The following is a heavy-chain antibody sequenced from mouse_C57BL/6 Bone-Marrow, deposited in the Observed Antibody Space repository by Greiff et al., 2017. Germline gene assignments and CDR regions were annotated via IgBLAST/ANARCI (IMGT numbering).Heavy chain of an antibody. Sequence: EVQLVESGEGLVKPGGSLKLSCAASGFTFSSYAMSWVRQTPEKRLEWVAYISSGGDYIYYADTVKGRFTISRDNARNTLYLQMSSLKSEDTAMYYCTRDLYYYGSSPFAYWGQRTLVTVSA. V-gene: IGHV5-9-1*02. J-gene: IGHJ3*01. CDR1: GFTFSSYA. CDR2: ISSGGDYI. D-gene: IGHD1-1*01. CDR3: TRDLYYYGSSPFAY.